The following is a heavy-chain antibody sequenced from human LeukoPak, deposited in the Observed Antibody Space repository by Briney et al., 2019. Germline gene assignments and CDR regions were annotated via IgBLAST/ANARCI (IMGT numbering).Heavy chain of an antibody. CDR1: GYSFTNYW. J-gene: IGHJ4*02. CDR2: IYPGDSDT. D-gene: IGHD3-3*01. CDR3: ARSNYDFWSGYYSRHFDY. Sequence: PGESLKISCKGSGYSFTNYWIAWLRQMPGKGLEWMGIIYPGDSDTRYSPSFQGQVTISADKSISTAYLQWSSLKASDTAMYYCARSNYDFWSGYYSRHFDYWGQGTLVTVSS. V-gene: IGHV5-51*03.